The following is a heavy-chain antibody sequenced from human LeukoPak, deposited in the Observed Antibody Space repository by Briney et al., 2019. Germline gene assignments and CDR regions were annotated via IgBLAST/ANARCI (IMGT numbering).Heavy chain of an antibody. CDR2: IYYSGST. D-gene: IGHD3-10*01. CDR1: GGSISSGGYY. Sequence: SQTLSLTCTVSGGSISSGGYYWSWIRQPPGKGLEWIGYIYYSGSTNYNPSLKGRVTISVDTSKNQFSLKLSSVTAADTAVYYCAGMEGRVARDYYYGMDVWGQGTTVTVSS. J-gene: IGHJ6*02. V-gene: IGHV4-61*08. CDR3: AGMEGRVARDYYYGMDV.